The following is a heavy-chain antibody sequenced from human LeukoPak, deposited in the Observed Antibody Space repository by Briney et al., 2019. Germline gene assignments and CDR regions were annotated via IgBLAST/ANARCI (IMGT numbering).Heavy chain of an antibody. V-gene: IGHV3-64*01. CDR3: ARGGYGDYVPHFYFGMDV. CDR1: GFTFSSYG. CDR2: ISSNGGST. J-gene: IGHJ6*02. Sequence: GRSLRLSCAASGFTFSSYGMHWVRQAPGKGLEYVSAISSNGGSTYYARSVKGRFTISRDNSKNTLCLQMGSLRAEDMAVYYCARGGYGDYVPHFYFGMDVWGQGTTVTVSS. D-gene: IGHD4-17*01.